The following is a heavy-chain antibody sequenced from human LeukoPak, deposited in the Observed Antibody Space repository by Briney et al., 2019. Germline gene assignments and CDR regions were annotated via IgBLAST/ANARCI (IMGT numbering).Heavy chain of an antibody. V-gene: IGHV1-18*01. CDR2: ISAYNGNT. Sequence: ALVKVSCKASGYTFTSYGISWVRQAPGQGLEWMGWISAYNGNTNYAQKLQGRVTMTTDTSSSTAYMELRSLRSDDTAVYYCAREYCSSTSCYAGWFDPWGQGTLVTVSS. J-gene: IGHJ5*02. CDR1: GYTFTSYG. D-gene: IGHD2-2*01. CDR3: AREYCSSTSCYAGWFDP.